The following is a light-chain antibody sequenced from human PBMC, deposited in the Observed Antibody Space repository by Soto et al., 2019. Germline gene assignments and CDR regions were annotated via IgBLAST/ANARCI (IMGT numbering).Light chain of an antibody. J-gene: IGLJ2*01. CDR1: SSNIGSNY. V-gene: IGLV1-47*01. Sequence: QAVVTQPPSASATPGQRITISCSGSSSNIGSNYVYWYRQLPGTAPKLLIYTNNQRPSGVPDRFSGSKSGTSASLAISGLRSEDEADYYCATWDDSLRGVVFGGGTKLTVL. CDR2: TNN. CDR3: ATWDDSLRGVV.